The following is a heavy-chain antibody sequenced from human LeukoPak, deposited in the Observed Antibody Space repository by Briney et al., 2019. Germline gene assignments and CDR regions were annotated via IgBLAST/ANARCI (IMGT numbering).Heavy chain of an antibody. CDR3: VSQDAGFDP. Sequence: SETLSLTCTVSGYSISSGYYWGWIRQPPGKGLEWIGSIYHSGSTYYNPSLKSRVTISVDTSKNQFSLKLSSVTAADTAVYYCVSQDAGFDPWGQGTLVTVSS. J-gene: IGHJ5*02. CDR2: IYHSGST. CDR1: GYSISSGYY. V-gene: IGHV4-38-2*02.